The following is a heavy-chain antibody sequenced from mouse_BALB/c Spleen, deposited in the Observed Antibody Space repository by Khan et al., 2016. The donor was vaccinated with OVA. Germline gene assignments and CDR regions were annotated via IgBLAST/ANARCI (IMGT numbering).Heavy chain of an antibody. Sequence: QLQESGPGLVAPSQSLSIPCTVSGFSLTTYGVHWVRQPPGKGLEWLGVIWAGGSTNYNSALMSRLSISKDNSKSQVFLKMNSLQTDDTAMYYCASYGNYVDYFDYWGQGTTLTVSS. J-gene: IGHJ2*01. CDR2: IWAGGST. CDR1: GFSLTTYG. V-gene: IGHV2-9*02. D-gene: IGHD2-1*01. CDR3: ASYGNYVDYFDY.